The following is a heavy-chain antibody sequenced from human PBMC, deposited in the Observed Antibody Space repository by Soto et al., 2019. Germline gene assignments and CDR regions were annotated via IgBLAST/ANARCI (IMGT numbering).Heavy chain of an antibody. Sequence: SETLSLTCTVSGGSISSRSYYWGWIRQPPGKGLEWIGSIYYSGSTYYNPSLKSRVTISVDTSKNQFSLKLSSVTAAVTAVYYCARQYSSSWYYHYWGQGTLVTVSS. J-gene: IGHJ4*02. V-gene: IGHV4-39*01. D-gene: IGHD6-13*01. CDR3: ARQYSSSWYYHY. CDR1: GGSISSRSYY. CDR2: IYYSGST.